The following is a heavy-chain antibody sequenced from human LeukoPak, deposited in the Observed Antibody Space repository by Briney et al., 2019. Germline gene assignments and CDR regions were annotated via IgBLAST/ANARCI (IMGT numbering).Heavy chain of an antibody. D-gene: IGHD1-26*01. J-gene: IGHJ4*02. CDR2: IYSGGST. Sequence: GGSLRLSCAASGFTFSSYSMNWVRQAPGKGLEWVSVIYSGGSTYYADSVKGRFTISRDNSKNTLYLQMNSLRAEDTAVYYCARVGRIDYWGQGTLVTVSS. V-gene: IGHV3-53*01. CDR1: GFTFSSYS. CDR3: ARVGRIDY.